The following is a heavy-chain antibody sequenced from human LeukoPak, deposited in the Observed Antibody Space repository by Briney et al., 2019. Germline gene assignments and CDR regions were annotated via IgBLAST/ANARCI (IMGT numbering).Heavy chain of an antibody. Sequence: ETLSLTCTVFGDSISTFYWSWIRQPAGKGLEWIGHIYTSGSTYYNPSLKSRVTISVDTSKNQFSLKLSSVTAADTAVYYCARVEEGYGSGRRENYYYYYMDVWGKGSMVTISS. CDR1: GDSISTFY. CDR3: ARVEEGYGSGRRENYYYYYMDV. J-gene: IGHJ6*03. D-gene: IGHD3-10*01. CDR2: IYTSGST. V-gene: IGHV4-4*08.